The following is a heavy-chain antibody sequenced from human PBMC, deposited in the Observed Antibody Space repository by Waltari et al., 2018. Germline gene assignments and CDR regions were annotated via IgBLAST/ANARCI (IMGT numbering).Heavy chain of an antibody. CDR1: GYSISCGYY. V-gene: IGHV4-38-2*01. Sequence: QVQLQVSGPGLVEPSETLSLNCAFSGYSISCGYYWVRIRHPPGKGLEWIGGIYHSGSTYYNPSLKSRVTISVDTSKNQFSLKLSSVTAADTAVYYCARPLTGTEGDDAFDIWGQGTMVTVSS. J-gene: IGHJ3*02. D-gene: IGHD1-7*01. CDR2: IYHSGST. CDR3: ARPLTGTEGDDAFDI.